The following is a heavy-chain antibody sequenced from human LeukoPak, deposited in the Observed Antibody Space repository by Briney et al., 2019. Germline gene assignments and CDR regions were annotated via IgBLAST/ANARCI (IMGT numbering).Heavy chain of an antibody. CDR1: GYSFTNYW. Sequence: GGSLKISCKGSGYSFTNYWIGWGRQMPGKGLEGMGIVYPDDSDTRYSPSFQAQVTISADKSISTAYLQWSSLKASDTAMFYCASSRSGSYSDYGGQGTLVPVSP. D-gene: IGHD1-26*01. V-gene: IGHV5-51*01. J-gene: IGHJ4*02. CDR2: VYPDDSDT. CDR3: ASSRSGSYSDY.